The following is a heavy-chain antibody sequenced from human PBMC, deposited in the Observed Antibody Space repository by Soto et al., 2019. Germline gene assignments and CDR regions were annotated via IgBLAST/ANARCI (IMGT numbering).Heavy chain of an antibody. CDR3: ARKASYAVIGAFDI. CDR1: GYTFTSYG. D-gene: IGHD1-26*01. CDR2: RSAYNGNR. J-gene: IGHJ3*02. Sequence: QVQLVQSGAEVKKPGASVKVSCKASGYTFTSYGISWVRQAPGQGLEWMGWRSAYNGNRNYAQKLQCRLTMTTDTSTSTAYMELSSLRSDDTAVYYCARKASYAVIGAFDIWGQGTMVTVSS. V-gene: IGHV1-18*01.